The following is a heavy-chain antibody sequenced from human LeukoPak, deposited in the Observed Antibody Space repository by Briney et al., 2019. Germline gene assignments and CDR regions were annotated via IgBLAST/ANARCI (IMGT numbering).Heavy chain of an antibody. CDR2: ISGSSSTI. V-gene: IGHV3-48*02. CDR3: ARDAGNSGYGMDV. J-gene: IGHJ6*02. Sequence: GGSLRLSCAASGFTFSSYSMNWVRQAPGKGLEWGSYISGSSSTIYYADSVKGRFTISRDNGKNTLYLQMSSLRDEDTAVYYCARDAGNSGYGMDVWGQGTTVTVSS. CDR1: GFTFSSYS. D-gene: IGHD5-12*01.